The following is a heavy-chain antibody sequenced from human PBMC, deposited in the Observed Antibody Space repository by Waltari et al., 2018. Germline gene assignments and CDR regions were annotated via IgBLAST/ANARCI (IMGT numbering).Heavy chain of an antibody. V-gene: IGHV4-30-4*08. Sequence: QVQLQESGPGLVKPSQTLSLSCSVSGDSVSSSHYHWTWIRQAPGKGLGWLGYIYYRGYTFSNPSLKSRLTMSFDTSKNQFSLMVNSVTAADTAVYFCAREVTLAMVNRRIDYWGQGTLVTVSS. CDR2: IYYRGYT. CDR3: AREVTLAMVNRRIDY. J-gene: IGHJ4*02. D-gene: IGHD2-21*02. CDR1: GDSVSSSHYH.